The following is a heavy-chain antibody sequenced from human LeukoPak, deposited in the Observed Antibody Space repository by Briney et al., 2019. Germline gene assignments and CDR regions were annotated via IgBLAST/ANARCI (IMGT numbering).Heavy chain of an antibody. CDR2: IYPGDSDT. Sequence: GESLKISCKGSGYSFTSYWIGWVRQMPGKGLEWMGIIYPGDSDTRYSPSFQGQVTISADKSISTAYLQWSSLKASDTAMYYCASHTYYYDSSGYYEDYWGQGTLVTVSS. CDR3: ASHTYYYDSSGYYEDY. J-gene: IGHJ4*02. CDR1: GYSFTSYW. D-gene: IGHD3-22*01. V-gene: IGHV5-51*01.